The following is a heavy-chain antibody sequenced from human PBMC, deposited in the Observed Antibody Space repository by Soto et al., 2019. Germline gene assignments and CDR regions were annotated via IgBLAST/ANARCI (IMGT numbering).Heavy chain of an antibody. V-gene: IGHV1-69*02. J-gene: IGHJ6*02. D-gene: IGHD3-10*01. CDR2: IIPLLGIA. CDR3: ASLMSSGYYYGMDV. CDR1: GGTFSSYT. Sequence: QVQLVQSGAEVKKPGSSVKVSCKGSGGTFSSYTISWVRQAPGQGLEWMGRIIPLLGIANYAQKFQGRVTITADKSTSTAYMELSSLRSEATAVYYCASLMSSGYYYGMDVWGQGTTVTVSS.